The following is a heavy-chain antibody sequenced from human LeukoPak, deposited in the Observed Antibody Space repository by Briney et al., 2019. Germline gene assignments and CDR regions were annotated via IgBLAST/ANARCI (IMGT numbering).Heavy chain of an antibody. CDR2: ISGSGGST. J-gene: IGHJ4*02. CDR3: AKTSSVATRDNYFDY. D-gene: IGHD5-12*01. Sequence: GGSLRLSCAASGFTFSSYAMSWVRQAPGKGLEWVSAISGSGGSTYYADSVKGRLTISRDNSKNTLYLQMNSLRAEDTAVYYCAKTSSVATRDNYFDYWGQGTLVTVSS. CDR1: GFTFSSYA. V-gene: IGHV3-23*01.